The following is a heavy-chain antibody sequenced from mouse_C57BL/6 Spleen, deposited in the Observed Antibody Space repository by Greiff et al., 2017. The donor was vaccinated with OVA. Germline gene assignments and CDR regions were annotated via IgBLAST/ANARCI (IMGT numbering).Heavy chain of an antibody. Sequence: QVQLQQSGAELAKPGASVKLSCKASGYTFTSYWMHWVKQRPGQGLEWIGYINPSSGYTKYNQKFKDKATLTADKSSSTAYMQLSSLTYEDSAVYDCATNCYDSNRYIDDWGTGTTVTVSS. D-gene: IGHD2-12*01. V-gene: IGHV1-7*01. CDR3: ATNCYDSNRYIDD. CDR2: INPSSGYT. J-gene: IGHJ1*03. CDR1: GYTFTSYW.